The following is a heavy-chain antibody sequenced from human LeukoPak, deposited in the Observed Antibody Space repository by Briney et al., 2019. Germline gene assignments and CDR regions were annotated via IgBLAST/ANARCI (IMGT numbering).Heavy chain of an antibody. Sequence: SETLSLTCTVSGYSISSGYYWGWIRQPPGKGLEWIGEINHSGSTNYNPSLKSRVTISVNTSKNQFSLQLSSVTAADTAVYYCAREGVRRYWGQGTLVTVSS. CDR3: AREGVRRY. V-gene: IGHV4-38-2*02. CDR2: INHSGST. CDR1: GYSISSGYY. J-gene: IGHJ4*02.